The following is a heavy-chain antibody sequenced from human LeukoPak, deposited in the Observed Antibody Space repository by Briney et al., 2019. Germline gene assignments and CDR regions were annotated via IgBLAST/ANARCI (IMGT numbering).Heavy chain of an antibody. CDR2: ISSSGSSI. CDR1: GFTFSSYE. Sequence: GRSLRLSCAASGFTFSSYEMNWVRQAPGKGLEWVSYISSSGSSIYYADSVKGRFTISRDNAKNSLYLQMNSLRAEDTAVYYCASRIAVAAPIDYWGQGTLVTVSS. V-gene: IGHV3-48*03. J-gene: IGHJ4*02. CDR3: ASRIAVAAPIDY. D-gene: IGHD6-19*01.